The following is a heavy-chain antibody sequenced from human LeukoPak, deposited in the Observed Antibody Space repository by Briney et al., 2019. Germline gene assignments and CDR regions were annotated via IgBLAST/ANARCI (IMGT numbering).Heavy chain of an antibody. CDR2: IYSGGST. J-gene: IGHJ4*02. D-gene: IGHD6-13*01. V-gene: IGHV3-66*01. CDR1: GXTVSSNY. Sequence: GGSLRLSCAASGXTVSSNYMSWVRQAPGKGLECVSVIYSGGSTYYADSVKGRLTISRDNSKNTLYLQMNSLRAEDTAVYYCARDGLVSCSSCFDYWGQGTLVTVSS. CDR3: ARDGLVSCSSCFDY.